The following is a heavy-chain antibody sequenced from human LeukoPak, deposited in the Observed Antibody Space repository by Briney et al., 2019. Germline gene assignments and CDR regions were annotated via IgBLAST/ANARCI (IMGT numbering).Heavy chain of an antibody. V-gene: IGHV3-30*04. Sequence: GGSLRLSCAASAFTFSTYAMYWVRQSPGKGLEWVAVISYDGSNKYYADSVKGRFTISRDSSKNTLYLQMNSLRAEDTAVYYCAKDRAIMVRGVISPGDYWGQGTLVTVSS. D-gene: IGHD3-10*01. CDR1: AFTFSTYA. J-gene: IGHJ4*02. CDR2: ISYDGSNK. CDR3: AKDRAIMVRGVISPGDY.